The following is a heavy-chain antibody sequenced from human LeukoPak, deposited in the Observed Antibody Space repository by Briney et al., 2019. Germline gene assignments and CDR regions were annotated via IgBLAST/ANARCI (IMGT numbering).Heavy chain of an antibody. D-gene: IGHD2-15*01. Sequence: SETLSLTCTVSGGSISSYYWSWIRQPPGKGLEWIGEINHSGSTNYNPSLKSRVTISVDTSKNQFSLKLSSVTAADTAVYYCAQGGYCSGGSCYYFDYWGQETLVTVSS. CDR2: INHSGST. J-gene: IGHJ4*01. V-gene: IGHV4-34*01. CDR1: GGSISSYY. CDR3: AQGGYCSGGSCYYFDY.